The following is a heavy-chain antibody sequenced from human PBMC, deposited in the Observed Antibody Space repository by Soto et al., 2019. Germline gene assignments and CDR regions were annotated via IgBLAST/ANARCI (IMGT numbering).Heavy chain of an antibody. CDR3: ARDSAAAEVWYYYYGMDV. J-gene: IGHJ6*02. V-gene: IGHV1-69*01. CDR2: IIPIFGTA. D-gene: IGHD6-13*01. Sequence: QVQLVQSGAEVKKPGSSVKVSCKASGGTFSSYAISWVRQAPGQGLEWMGGIIPIFGTANYAQKIQGRVIIIADEFTRRAYRELSSLRADDTAVYYCARDSAAAEVWYYYYGMDVWGQGTTVTVSS. CDR1: GGTFSSYA.